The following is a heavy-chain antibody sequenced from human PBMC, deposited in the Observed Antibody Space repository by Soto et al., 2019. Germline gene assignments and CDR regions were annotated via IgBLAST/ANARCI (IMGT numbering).Heavy chain of an antibody. V-gene: IGHV3-23*01. Sequence: EVQLLESGGNLLQPGGSLRLSCAASGFTFSSYAMTWVRQAPEKGLEWVSVISGSGDSTYYADSVKGRFTISRDNSKNTLYLQMNSLRPEDTAVYYCAKASLLNIAAPYYFDYWGQGTLVTVSS. CDR1: GFTFSSYA. CDR2: ISGSGDST. CDR3: AKASLLNIAAPYYFDY. J-gene: IGHJ4*02. D-gene: IGHD6-13*01.